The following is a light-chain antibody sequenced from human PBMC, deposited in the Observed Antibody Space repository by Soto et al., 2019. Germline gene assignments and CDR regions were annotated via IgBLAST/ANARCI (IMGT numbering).Light chain of an antibody. CDR1: QSISSY. Sequence: DIQMTQSPSTLSASVGDRVTITCRASQSISSYLAWYQQKPGKAPKVLIFDASSLESGVPSRFSGSGSGTEFTLTISRLEPEDFAVYYCQQYGSSGTFGQGTKVDIK. V-gene: IGKV1-5*01. CDR2: DAS. CDR3: QQYGSSGT. J-gene: IGKJ1*01.